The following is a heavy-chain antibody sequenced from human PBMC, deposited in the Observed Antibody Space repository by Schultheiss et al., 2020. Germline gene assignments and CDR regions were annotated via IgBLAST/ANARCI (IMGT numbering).Heavy chain of an antibody. CDR1: GGSISSSSYY. CDR3: ARDPSPRDDSGWYAY. J-gene: IGHJ4*02. CDR2: INHSGST. V-gene: IGHV4-39*07. Sequence: SETLSLTCTVSGGSISSSSYYWGWIRQPPGKGLEWIGEINHSGSTYYNPSLKSRVTISVDRSKNQFSLKLSSVTAADTAVYYCARDPSPRDDSGWYAYWGQGTLVTVSS. D-gene: IGHD6-19*01.